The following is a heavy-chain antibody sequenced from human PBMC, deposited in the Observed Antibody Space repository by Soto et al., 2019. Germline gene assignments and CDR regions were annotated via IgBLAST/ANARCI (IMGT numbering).Heavy chain of an antibody. D-gene: IGHD2-15*01. CDR1: GFTFSSYA. CDR3: AKDELPTYCSGGSCYSGMSWFDP. Sequence: GGSLRLSCAASGFTFSSYAMSWVRQAPGKGLEWVSAISGSGGSTYYADSVKGRFTISRDNSKNTLYLQMNSLRAEDTAVYYCAKDELPTYCSGGSCYSGMSWFDPWGQGTLVTVSS. CDR2: ISGSGGST. V-gene: IGHV3-23*01. J-gene: IGHJ5*02.